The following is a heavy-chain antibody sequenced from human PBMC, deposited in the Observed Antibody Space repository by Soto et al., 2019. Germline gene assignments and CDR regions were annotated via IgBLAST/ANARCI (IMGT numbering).Heavy chain of an antibody. J-gene: IGHJ6*02. CDR1: GVSISSGDYY. V-gene: IGHV4-30-4*01. CDR3: ARDNILGILYGGMDV. D-gene: IGHD3-3*01. CDR2: IYYSGST. Sequence: SETLSLTCPVSGVSISSGDYYWSWLRQPPGKGLEWIGYIYYSGSTYYNPSLKSRVTISVDTSKNQFSLKLSSVTAADTAVYYCARDNILGILYGGMDVWGQGTTVNVSS.